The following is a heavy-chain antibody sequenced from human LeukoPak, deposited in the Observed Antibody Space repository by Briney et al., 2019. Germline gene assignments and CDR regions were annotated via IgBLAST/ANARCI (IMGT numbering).Heavy chain of an antibody. V-gene: IGHV5-51*01. J-gene: IGHJ5*02. D-gene: IGHD3-10*01. CDR1: GNSFGTYW. CDR3: ARHTGRPQAGWFDP. Sequence: GESLKISCKDVGNSFGTYWVGWVRQMPGKGLEYMGIIFPRTSEVTYGPAFQGQVTISADKSLSTAYLQWTGLKASDTAMYYCARHTGRPQAGWFDPWGQGTLVTVSA. CDR2: IFPRTSEV.